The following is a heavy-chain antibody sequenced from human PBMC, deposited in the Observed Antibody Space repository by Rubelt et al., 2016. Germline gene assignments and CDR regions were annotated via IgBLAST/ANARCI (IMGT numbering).Heavy chain of an antibody. CDR3: AKNAETGTSRKPLQYFDY. V-gene: IGHV2-5*02. CDR1: GFSLTTSGVG. CDR2: IYWDDDK. D-gene: IGHD3-9*01. J-gene: IGHJ4*02. Sequence: QITLKESGPTLVKPTQTLTLTCTFSGFSLTTSGVGVGWIRQPPGKALEWLALIYWDDDKRHSPSLKSRLTITEDTSKNQVVLTMTNMDPVDTATYYWAKNAETGTSRKPLQYFDYWGQGTLVTVSS.